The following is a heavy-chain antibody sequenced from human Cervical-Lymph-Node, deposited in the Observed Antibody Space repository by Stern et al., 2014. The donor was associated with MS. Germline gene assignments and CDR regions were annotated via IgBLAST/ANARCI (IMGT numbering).Heavy chain of an antibody. CDR3: AKDRGYCSGTGCSKGDDYFGMDV. V-gene: IGHV3-9*01. CDR2: ISWNSGSV. CDR1: GFSFDDYA. Sequence: EVQLVESGGDLVQPGRSLRLSCAVSGFSFDDYAMHWVRQAPGKGLEWVSGISWNSGSVGYADSVKGRFTVSRDNAKNSLYLQMNSLRAEDTALYYCAKDRGYCSGTGCSKGDDYFGMDVWGRGTTVTVSS. J-gene: IGHJ6*02. D-gene: IGHD2-2*01.